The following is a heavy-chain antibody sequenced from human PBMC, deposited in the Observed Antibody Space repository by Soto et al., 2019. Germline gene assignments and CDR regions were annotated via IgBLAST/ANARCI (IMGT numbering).Heavy chain of an antibody. D-gene: IGHD4-17*01. CDR3: TSSTVTKSYYYYGMDV. J-gene: IGHJ6*02. Sequence: PGGSLRLSCAASGFTFSGSAMHWVRQASGKGLEWVGRIRSKANSYATAYAASVKGRFTISRDDSKNTAYLQMNSLKTEDTAVYYCTSSTVTKSYYYYGMDVWGQGTTVTVSS. CDR2: IRSKANSYAT. V-gene: IGHV3-73*01. CDR1: GFTFSGSA.